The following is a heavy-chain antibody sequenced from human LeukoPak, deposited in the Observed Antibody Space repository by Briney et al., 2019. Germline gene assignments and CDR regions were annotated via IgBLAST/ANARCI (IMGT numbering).Heavy chain of an antibody. CDR1: GGSISSSY. CDR3: ARAPLYSGGSGWSIYYFYAMDV. D-gene: IGHD6-19*01. J-gene: IGHJ6*02. CDR2: IDNSGST. Sequence: SQTLSLTCTVSGGSISSSYWSWVRQPSGKGLEWIGYIDNSGSTNYNPSLKSRVTISLDTPKSQFSLKLSSVTAADTAVYYCARAPLYSGGSGWSIYYFYAMDVWGQGTTVTVSS. V-gene: IGHV4-59*01.